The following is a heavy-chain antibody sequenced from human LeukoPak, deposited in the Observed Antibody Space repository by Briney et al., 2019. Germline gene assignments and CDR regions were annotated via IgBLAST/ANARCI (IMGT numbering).Heavy chain of an antibody. Sequence: PSETLSLTCTVSGGSISSGSYYWSWIRQPAGKGLEWIGRIYTSGSTNYNPSLKSRVTMSVDTSKNQFSLKLSSVTAADTAVYYCARDRVEGSWYWPEIYYYYYYMDVWGKGTTVTISS. CDR1: GGSISSGSYY. V-gene: IGHV4-61*02. CDR3: ARDRVEGSWYWPEIYYYYYYMDV. D-gene: IGHD6-13*01. CDR2: IYTSGST. J-gene: IGHJ6*03.